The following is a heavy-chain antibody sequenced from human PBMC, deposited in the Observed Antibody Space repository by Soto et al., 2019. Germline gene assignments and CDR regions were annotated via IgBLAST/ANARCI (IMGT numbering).Heavy chain of an antibody. CDR1: GGTFSSYA. Sequence: SVKVSCKASGGTFSSYAISWVRQAPGQGLEWMGGIIPIFGTANHAQKFQGRVTITADKSTSTAYMELGSLRSEDTAVYYCARVPYCSGGSCFRYSLDYWGQGTLVTVSS. V-gene: IGHV1-69*06. CDR2: IIPIFGTA. CDR3: ARVPYCSGGSCFRYSLDY. D-gene: IGHD2-15*01. J-gene: IGHJ4*02.